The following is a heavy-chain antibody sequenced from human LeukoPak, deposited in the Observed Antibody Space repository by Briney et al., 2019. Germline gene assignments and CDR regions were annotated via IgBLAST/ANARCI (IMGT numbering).Heavy chain of an antibody. CDR2: INPNSGGT. J-gene: IGHJ4*02. CDR1: GYTFTGYY. Sequence: ASVKVSCKASGYTFTGYYMHWVRQAPEQGLEWMGWINPNSGGTNYAQKFQGRVTMTRDTSISTAYMELSRLRSDDTAVYYCARDLITMVRGVIIPGYWGQGTLVTVSS. CDR3: ARDLITMVRGVIIPGY. D-gene: IGHD3-10*01. V-gene: IGHV1-2*02.